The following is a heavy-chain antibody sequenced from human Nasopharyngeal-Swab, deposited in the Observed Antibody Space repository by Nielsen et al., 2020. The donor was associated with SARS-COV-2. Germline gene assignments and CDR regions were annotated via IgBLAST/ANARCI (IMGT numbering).Heavy chain of an antibody. J-gene: IGHJ4*02. D-gene: IGHD2-2*01. Sequence: GESLKISCAASGFSFSTYAMSWVRQAPGKGLEWVSAISGSGGDTYYADSVKGRFTISRDISKNTLYLQMNSLRAEDTAVYYCARESGVSSTSPFDCWGRGTLVTVS. V-gene: IGHV3-23*01. CDR2: ISGSGGDT. CDR3: ARESGVSSTSPFDC. CDR1: GFSFSTYA.